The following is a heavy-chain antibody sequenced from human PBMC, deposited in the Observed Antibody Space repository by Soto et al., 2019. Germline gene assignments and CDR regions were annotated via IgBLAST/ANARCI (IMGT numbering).Heavy chain of an antibody. D-gene: IGHD2-21*01. J-gene: IGHJ3*02. CDR2: ISYDGSNK. V-gene: IGHV3-30-3*01. CDR1: GSTFSSYS. CDR3: ASNVYTGGIAAAFDI. Sequence: GGSLRLSCAASGSTFSSYSMHWVRQAPGKGLEWVAVISYDGSNKYYADSVKGRFTISRDNSKNPLYLQMNSLRAEDTAVYYCASNVYTGGIAAAFDIWGQGTMVTVSS.